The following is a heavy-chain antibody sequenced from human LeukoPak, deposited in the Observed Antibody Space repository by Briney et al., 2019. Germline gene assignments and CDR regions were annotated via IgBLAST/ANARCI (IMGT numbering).Heavy chain of an antibody. CDR2: IYYSGST. CDR1: GGSISSYY. CDR3: ARVIAGSYCGGDCLDY. Sequence: SETLSLTCTVSGGSISSYYRSWIRQPPGKGLEWIGYIYYSGSTNYNPSLKSRVTISVDTSKNQFSLKLSSVTAADTAVYYCARVIAGSYCGGDCLDYWGQGTLVTVSS. D-gene: IGHD2-21*01. J-gene: IGHJ4*02. V-gene: IGHV4-59*01.